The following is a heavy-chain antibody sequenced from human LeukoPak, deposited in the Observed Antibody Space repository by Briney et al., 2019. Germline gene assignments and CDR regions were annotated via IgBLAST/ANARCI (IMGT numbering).Heavy chain of an antibody. J-gene: IGHJ4*02. V-gene: IGHV4-59*12. D-gene: IGHD3-10*01. CDR3: ARDPYGSIDY. CDR1: GGSISSYY. Sequence: PSETLSLTCTVSGGSISSYYWSWIRQPPGKGLEWIGYIYYSGSTNYNPSLKSRVTISVDTSKNQFSLKLSSVTAAHTAVYYCARDPYGSIDYWGQGTLVTVSS. CDR2: IYYSGST.